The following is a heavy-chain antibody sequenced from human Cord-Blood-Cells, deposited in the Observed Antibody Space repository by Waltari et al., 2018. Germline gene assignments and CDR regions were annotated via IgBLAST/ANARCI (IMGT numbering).Heavy chain of an antibody. J-gene: IGHJ3*02. CDR1: GYSISSGYY. D-gene: IGHD3-10*01. CDR2: IYHSGST. V-gene: IGHV4-38-2*02. CDR3: ARDDRGSREADDAFDI. Sequence: QVQLQESGPGLVKPSETLSLTCTVSGYSISSGYYWGWIRQPPGKGLEWIGSIYHSGSTYYTPSLKGRVTISVDTSKNQFSLKLSSVTAADTAVYYCARDDRGSREADDAFDIWGQGTMVTVSS.